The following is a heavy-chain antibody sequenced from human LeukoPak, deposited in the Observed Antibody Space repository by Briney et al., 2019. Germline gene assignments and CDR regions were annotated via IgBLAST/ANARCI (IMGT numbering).Heavy chain of an antibody. J-gene: IGHJ4*02. Sequence: EXLSLTCAVYSGSFSGYYWSWVRQPPGKGLEWIGEINHSGSTNYNPSLKSRGTISVVTSKNQFSLKLSSVTAADTAVYYCARGPTYYDFWSGYSADYWGQGTLVTVSS. CDR1: SGSFSGYY. CDR3: ARGPTYYDFWSGYSADY. D-gene: IGHD3-3*01. V-gene: IGHV4-34*01. CDR2: INHSGST.